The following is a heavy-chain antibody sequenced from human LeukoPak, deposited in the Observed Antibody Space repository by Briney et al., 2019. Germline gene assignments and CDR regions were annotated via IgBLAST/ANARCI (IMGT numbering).Heavy chain of an antibody. V-gene: IGHV4-31*11. Sequence: SETLSLTCAVYGGSFSGYYWSWIRQHPGKGLEWIGYIYYSGSTYYNPSLKSRVTISVDTSRNQFSLKLSSVTAADTAVYYCARVTDCGGDCYAAFDIWGQGTMVTVSS. D-gene: IGHD2-21*02. J-gene: IGHJ3*02. CDR2: IYYSGST. CDR1: GGSFSGYY. CDR3: ARVTDCGGDCYAAFDI.